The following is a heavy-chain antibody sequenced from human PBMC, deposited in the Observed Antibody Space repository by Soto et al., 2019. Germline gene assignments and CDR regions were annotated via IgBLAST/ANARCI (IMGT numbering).Heavy chain of an antibody. CDR1: GFTFRSYA. V-gene: IGHV3-23*01. J-gene: IGHJ1*01. D-gene: IGHD2-15*01. CDR2: IADSRDRT. CDR3: AKGID. Sequence: EVQLLESGGGLVQPGGSLRLSCAASGFTFRSYAMSWVRQASGKGLEWVSVIADSRDRTYYADSVKGRFTISRDNSKNTLYLQMHNLRAEDTATYYCAKGIDWGQGTRVTVSS.